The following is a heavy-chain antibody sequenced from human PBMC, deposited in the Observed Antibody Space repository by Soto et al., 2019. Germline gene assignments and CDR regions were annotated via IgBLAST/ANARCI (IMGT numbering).Heavy chain of an antibody. J-gene: IGHJ4*02. Sequence: GGSLRLSCAASGFTFSSYAMHWVRQAPGKGLEWVAVISYDGSNKYYADSVKGRFTISRDNSKDTVYLQMNSLRADDTAVYYCARDFSMVVVAPGYWGQGTLVTVSS. CDR1: GFTFSSYA. CDR2: ISYDGSNK. CDR3: ARDFSMVVVAPGY. D-gene: IGHD2-15*01. V-gene: IGHV3-30-3*01.